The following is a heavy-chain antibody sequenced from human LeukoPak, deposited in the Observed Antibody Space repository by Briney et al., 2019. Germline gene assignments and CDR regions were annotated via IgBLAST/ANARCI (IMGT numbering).Heavy chain of an antibody. CDR1: GGTFSSYA. Sequence: SVKVSCKASGGTFSSYAISWVRQAPGQGLEWMGGIIPIFGTANYAQKFQGRVTTTADESTSTVYMGLSSLRSEDTAVYYCARERRPIGSSFDPWGQGTLVIVSS. D-gene: IGHD3-10*01. J-gene: IGHJ5*02. CDR2: IIPIFGTA. V-gene: IGHV1-69*13. CDR3: ARERRPIGSSFDP.